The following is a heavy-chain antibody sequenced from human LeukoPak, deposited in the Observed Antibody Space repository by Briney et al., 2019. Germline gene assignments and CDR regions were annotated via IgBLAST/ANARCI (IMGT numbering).Heavy chain of an antibody. CDR3: ARASSGYYSFDY. V-gene: IGHV3-21*01. CDR2: ISSSSSYI. D-gene: IGHD3-22*01. CDR1: GFTFSSYS. Sequence: GGSLRLSCAASGFTFSSYSMNWVRQAPGKGLEWVSSISSSSSYIYYADSVKGRFTISRDNAKNSLYLQMNSLRAEDTAVYYCARASSGYYSFDYWGQGTLVTVSS. J-gene: IGHJ4*02.